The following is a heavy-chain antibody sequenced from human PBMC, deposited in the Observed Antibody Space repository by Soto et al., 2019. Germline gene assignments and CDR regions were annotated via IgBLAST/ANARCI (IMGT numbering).Heavy chain of an antibody. CDR3: AKGGTYHIGDFDS. D-gene: IGHD5-12*01. CDR1: GFPFNIYT. J-gene: IGHJ4*02. V-gene: IGHV3-23*01. CDR2: IGARGSDT. Sequence: EVQLLESGGGLVQPGGSLRLSCAASGFPFNIYTMSWVPQAPGKGLDGVPGIGARGSDTYFPDSVKGRFTISRDNSMDMVYLQMNSLRAEDTAVYFCAKGGTYHIGDFDSWGQGTLVTVSS.